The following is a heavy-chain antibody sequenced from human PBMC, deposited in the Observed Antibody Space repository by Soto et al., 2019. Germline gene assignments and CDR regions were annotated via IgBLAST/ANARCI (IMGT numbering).Heavy chain of an antibody. V-gene: IGHV3-15*01. J-gene: IGHJ6*02. D-gene: IGHD2-2*01. CDR2: IKSKTDGGTT. CDR1: EGHIANLW. CDR3: TTVPRNCSSTSCYSDYYYYYYGMDV. Sequence: RDPWTASEGHIANLWVSRISQTKGKGLEWVGRIKSKTDGGTTDYAAPVKGRFTISRADSKNTLYLQMNSMKTEDTAVYYCTTVPRNCSSTSCYSDYYYYYYGMDVWGQGTTVTVSS.